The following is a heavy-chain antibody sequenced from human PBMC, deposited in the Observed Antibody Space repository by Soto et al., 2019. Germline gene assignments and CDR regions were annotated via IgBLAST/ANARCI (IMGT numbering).Heavy chain of an antibody. D-gene: IGHD3-10*01. CDR3: AGSNYYYYGMDV. V-gene: IGHV4-4*02. CDR1: GGSMSSSNL. CDR2: IYHSGST. Sequence: SETLSLTCAVSGGSMSSSNLWSWVRQPPGKGLEWIGEIYHSGSTNYNQSLKSRVTISVDKSKNQFSLKLSSVTAADTAVYYCAGSNYYYYGMDVWGQGTTVTVSS. J-gene: IGHJ6*02.